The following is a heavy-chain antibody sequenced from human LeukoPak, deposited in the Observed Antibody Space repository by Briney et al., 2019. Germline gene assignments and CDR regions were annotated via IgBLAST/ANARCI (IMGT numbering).Heavy chain of an antibody. CDR2: ISTDTGNT. CDR1: GYTFSNYG. CDR3: ARGPRDTAMVTFDY. Sequence: GASVKVSCKASGYTFSNYGINWVRQAPGQGLEWMGYISTDTGNTIYAQKLQGRVTMTTDTSTTTAYMELRSLRSDDTAVYYCARGPRDTAMVTFDYWGQGTLVTVSS. V-gene: IGHV1-18*01. D-gene: IGHD5-18*01. J-gene: IGHJ4*02.